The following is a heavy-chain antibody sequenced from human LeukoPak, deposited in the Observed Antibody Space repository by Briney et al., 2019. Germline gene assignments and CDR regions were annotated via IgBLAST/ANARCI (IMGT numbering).Heavy chain of an antibody. CDR2: INHSGST. Sequence: SETLSLTCAVYGGSFSGYYWSWIRQPPGKGLGWIGEINHSGSTNYNPSLKSRVTISVDTSKNQFSLKLSSVTAADTAVYYCARSSGYSYGRHFDYWGQGTLVTVSS. V-gene: IGHV4-34*01. CDR1: GGSFSGYY. D-gene: IGHD5-18*01. CDR3: ARSSGYSYGRHFDY. J-gene: IGHJ4*02.